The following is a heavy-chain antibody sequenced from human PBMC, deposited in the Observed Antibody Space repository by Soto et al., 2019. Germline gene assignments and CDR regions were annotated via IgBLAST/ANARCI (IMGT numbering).Heavy chain of an antibody. Sequence: PSETLSLTCAVSGGSISSSNWWSWVRQPPGKGLEWIGEIYHSGSTNYNPSLKSRVTISVDKSKNQFSLKLSSVTAADTAVYYCARFVLVPAAMGLDYWGQGTLVTVS. D-gene: IGHD2-2*01. CDR2: IYHSGST. CDR3: ARFVLVPAAMGLDY. V-gene: IGHV4-4*02. CDR1: GGSISSSNW. J-gene: IGHJ4*02.